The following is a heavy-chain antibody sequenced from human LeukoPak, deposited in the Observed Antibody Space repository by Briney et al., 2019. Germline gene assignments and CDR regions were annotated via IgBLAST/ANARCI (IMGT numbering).Heavy chain of an antibody. D-gene: IGHD3-16*02. CDR3: ARRSLITFGGVIGYDNWFDP. CDR2: IYPGDSDT. V-gene: IGHV5-51*01. J-gene: IGHJ5*02. Sequence: GESLKISCKGPGYSFTSYWIGWVRQMPGKGLEWMGIIYPGDSDTRYSPSFQGQVTISADKSISTAYLQWSSLKASDTAMYYCARRSLITFGGVIGYDNWFDPWGQGTLVTVSS. CDR1: GYSFTSYW.